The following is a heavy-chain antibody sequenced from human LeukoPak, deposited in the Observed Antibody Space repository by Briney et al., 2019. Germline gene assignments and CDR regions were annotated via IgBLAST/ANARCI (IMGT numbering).Heavy chain of an antibody. D-gene: IGHD3-10*01. CDR3: ARLGYYGSGNKPFDP. V-gene: IGHV1-2*02. Sequence: GASVKVSCKASGYTFTGYYIHWVRQAPGQGLEWMGWINPHSGGTNYAQKFQGGVTMTRDTSITTAYMELSSLRSDDTAVYYCARLGYYGSGNKPFDPWGQGTLVTVSS. J-gene: IGHJ5*02. CDR1: GYTFTGYY. CDR2: INPHSGGT.